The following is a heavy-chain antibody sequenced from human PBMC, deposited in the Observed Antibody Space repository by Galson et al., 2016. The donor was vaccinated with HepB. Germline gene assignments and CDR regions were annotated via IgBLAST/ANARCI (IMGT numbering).Heavy chain of an antibody. CDR3: TRELKDYNFWTGSYTSHYFDD. Sequence: SLRLSCAASGFTFTDYSVNWFRQAPGKGLEWVGFIRSRAYGGTPEYAASVQGRFAISRDDSETVAYLQMNSLKTEDTAVYYCTRELKDYNFWTGSYTSHYFDDWGQGTLVSVSS. V-gene: IGHV3-49*03. J-gene: IGHJ4*02. D-gene: IGHD3-3*01. CDR1: GFTFTDYS. CDR2: IRSRAYGGTP.